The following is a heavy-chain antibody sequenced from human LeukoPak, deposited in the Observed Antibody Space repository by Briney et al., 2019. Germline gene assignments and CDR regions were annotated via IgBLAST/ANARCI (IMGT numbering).Heavy chain of an antibody. CDR1: GGTFSSYA. V-gene: IGHV1-69*13. D-gene: IGHD3-10*01. CDR2: IIPIFGTA. CDR3: AKTDRITMVRGAWGRWFDP. J-gene: IGHJ5*02. Sequence: SVKVSCKASGGTFSSYAISWVRQAPGQGLEWMGGIIPIFGTANYAQKFQGRVTITADESTSTAYMELSSLRSEDTAVYYCAKTDRITMVRGAWGRWFDPWGQGTLVTVSS.